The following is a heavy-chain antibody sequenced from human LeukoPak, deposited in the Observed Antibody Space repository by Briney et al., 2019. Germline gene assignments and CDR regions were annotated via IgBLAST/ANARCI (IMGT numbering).Heavy chain of an antibody. CDR3: ARAQPYYDFWSGYYTPYYYYYYMDV. Sequence: ASVTVSCKASGYTFTSYDINWVRQAPGQGLEWMGWMNPNSGNTGYAQKFQGRVTMTRNTSISTAYMELSSLRSEDTAVYYCARAQPYYDFWSGYYTPYYYYYYMDVWGEGTTVTVSS. J-gene: IGHJ6*03. V-gene: IGHV1-8*01. D-gene: IGHD3-3*01. CDR1: GYTFTSYD. CDR2: MNPNSGNT.